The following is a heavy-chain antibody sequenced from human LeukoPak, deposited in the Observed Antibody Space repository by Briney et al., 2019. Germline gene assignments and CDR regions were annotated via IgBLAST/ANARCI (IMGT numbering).Heavy chain of an antibody. V-gene: IGHV4-59*01. CDR2: IYYSGST. D-gene: IGHD3-16*02. J-gene: IGHJ4*02. CDR3: ARAYGQLRLGELSYYFDY. CDR1: GGSISSYY. Sequence: ETLSLTCTVSGGSISSYYWSWIRQPPGKGLEWIGYIYYSGSTNYNPSLKSGVTISVDTSKNQFSLKLSSVTAADTAVYYCARAYGQLRLGELSYYFDYWGQGTLVTVSS.